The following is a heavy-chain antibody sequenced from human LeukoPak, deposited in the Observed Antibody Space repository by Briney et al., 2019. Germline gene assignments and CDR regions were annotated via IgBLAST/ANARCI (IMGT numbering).Heavy chain of an antibody. V-gene: IGHV3-21*01. CDR1: GYTFSSYS. D-gene: IGHD3-22*01. J-gene: IGHJ4*02. Sequence: GGSLRLSCAASGYTFSSYSINWVRQAPGKGLEWVSAISVGSNYIYYADSVRGRFSISRDDARNSLYLQMDSLRGDDTAVYYRARLRRNSDRSGYYYYDYWGQGTLVTVSS. CDR2: ISVGSNYI. CDR3: ARLRRNSDRSGYYYYDY.